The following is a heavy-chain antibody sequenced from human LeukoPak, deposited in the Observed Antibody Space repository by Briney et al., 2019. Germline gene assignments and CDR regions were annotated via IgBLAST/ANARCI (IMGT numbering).Heavy chain of an antibody. CDR2: ISSSSYI. CDR3: ARDVDYYDSSGLEPFDY. V-gene: IGHV3-21*01. J-gene: IGHJ4*02. Sequence: GGSLRLSCAASGFTFSSYGMNWVRQAPGKGLEWVSSISSSSYIYYADSVKGRFTISRDNAKNSLYLQMNSLRAEDTAVYYCARDVDYYDSSGLEPFDYWGQGTLVTVSS. CDR1: GFTFSSYG. D-gene: IGHD3-22*01.